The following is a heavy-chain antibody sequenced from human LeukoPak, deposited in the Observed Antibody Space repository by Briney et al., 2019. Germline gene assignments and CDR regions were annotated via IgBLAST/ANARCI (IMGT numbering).Heavy chain of an antibody. CDR3: AKDAGIAATGDY. CDR2: ISYDGGKK. CDR1: GFTFSSHD. D-gene: IGHD6-13*01. Sequence: QTGRSLRLSCAASGFTFSSHDMHWVRQAPGKGLEWVAIISYDGGKKDYADSMKGRFTISRDNSKNTLYLQMSSLRVEDTAVYYCAKDAGIAATGDYWGQGTLVTVSS. J-gene: IGHJ4*02. V-gene: IGHV3-30*18.